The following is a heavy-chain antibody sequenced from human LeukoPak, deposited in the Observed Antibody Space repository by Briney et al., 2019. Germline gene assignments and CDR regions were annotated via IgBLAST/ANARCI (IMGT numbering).Heavy chain of an antibody. J-gene: IGHJ4*02. CDR1: GGSITSSNYY. CDR2: FYYSGST. V-gene: IGHV4-39*01. CDR3: VYYYGSGSVEY. D-gene: IGHD3-10*01. Sequence: SETLSLTCTVSGGSITSSNYYWGWIRQPPGKGLDWIGSFYYSGSTNYNPSLNRRVTISVDTSKNQFSLKLSSVTAADTAVYYCVYYYGSGSVEYWGQGTLVTVSS.